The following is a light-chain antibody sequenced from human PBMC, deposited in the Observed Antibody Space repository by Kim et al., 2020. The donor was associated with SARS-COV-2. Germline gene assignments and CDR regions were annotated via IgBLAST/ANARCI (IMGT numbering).Light chain of an antibody. CDR2: EVT. J-gene: IGLJ1*01. Sequence: PGPSVAISCSGTRGAFGSYKYVSWYQQHPGKSPKLIIYEVTKRPSGVPDRFSGSMSGNTASLTVSGLQAEDEADYYCASHGGYDYVFGTGTKVTVL. CDR1: RGAFGSYKY. V-gene: IGLV2-8*01. CDR3: ASHGGYDYV.